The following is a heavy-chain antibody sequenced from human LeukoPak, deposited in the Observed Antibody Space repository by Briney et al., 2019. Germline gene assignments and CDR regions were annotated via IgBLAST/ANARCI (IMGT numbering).Heavy chain of an antibody. D-gene: IGHD2-2*01. J-gene: IGHJ6*03. CDR2: IRSKAYGGTT. Sequence: PGRSLRLSCTASGFTFGDYAMSWVRQAPGKGLEWVGFIRSKAYGGTTEYGASVKGRFTISRDDSKSIAYLQMNILKTEDTAVYYCTRDSYQLPFYYYYYMDVWGKGTTVTVSS. V-gene: IGHV3-49*04. CDR1: GFTFGDYA. CDR3: TRDSYQLPFYYYYYMDV.